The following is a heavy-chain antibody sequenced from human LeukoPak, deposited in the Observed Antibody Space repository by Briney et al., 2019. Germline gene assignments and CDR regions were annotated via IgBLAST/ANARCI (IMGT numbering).Heavy chain of an antibody. J-gene: IGHJ6*03. CDR1: GFTFDDYA. Sequence: GGSLRLSCAVSGFTFDDYAMHWVRQVPGKGLEWVSSISSSDSYIYYADSVKGRFTISRDNAKNSLFLQMNSLRAEDTAVYYCARDLLGYNYYYMDVWGKGTTVTVSS. CDR3: ARDLLGYNYYYMDV. CDR2: ISSSDSYI. V-gene: IGHV3-21*01. D-gene: IGHD3-16*02.